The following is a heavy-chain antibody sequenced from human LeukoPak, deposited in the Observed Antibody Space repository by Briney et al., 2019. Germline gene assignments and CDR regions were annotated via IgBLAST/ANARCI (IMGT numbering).Heavy chain of an antibody. V-gene: IGHV4-59*08. CDR1: GGSISSYY. J-gene: IGHJ3*01. CDR2: IHYRGST. D-gene: IGHD3-10*01. Sequence: PSETLSLTCTVSGGSISSYYWSWIRQPPGKGLEWIGNIHYRGSTNYTPSFKRRVTMSVDTSKTQFSLRLTSVTAADTAMYFCARLKLHYYGSGSYAFDVWGQGKMVAVSS. CDR3: ARLKLHYYGSGSYAFDV.